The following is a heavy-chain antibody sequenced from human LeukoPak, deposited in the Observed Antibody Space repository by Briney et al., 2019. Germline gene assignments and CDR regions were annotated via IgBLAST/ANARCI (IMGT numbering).Heavy chain of an antibody. D-gene: IGHD3-16*01. Sequence: SETLSLTCTVSGYSISSGYYWGWIRQPPGKGLEWIGSLYHSGSTYYNPSLESRVTISVDTSKNQFSLKLSSVTAADTAVYYCARGRFDYWGQGTLVTVSS. CDR3: ARGRFDY. CDR1: GYSISSGYY. CDR2: LYHSGST. J-gene: IGHJ4*02. V-gene: IGHV4-38-2*02.